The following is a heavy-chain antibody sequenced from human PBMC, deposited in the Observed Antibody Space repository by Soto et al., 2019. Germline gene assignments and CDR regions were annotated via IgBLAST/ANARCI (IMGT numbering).Heavy chain of an antibody. CDR3: ARDLQKGCSGGRCEAGYYYHYYMDF. V-gene: IGHV1-46*03. D-gene: IGHD2-15*01. CDR2: INPSGGST. CDR1: GYTFTSYY. Sequence: GPSVKVSCKASGYTFTSYYMHWVRQAPGQGLEWMGIINPSGGSTSYAQKFQGRVTMTRDTSTSTVYMELSSRRSEATAVQYFARDLQKGCSGGRCEAGYYYHYYMDFWGKGTRGTVSS. J-gene: IGHJ6*03.